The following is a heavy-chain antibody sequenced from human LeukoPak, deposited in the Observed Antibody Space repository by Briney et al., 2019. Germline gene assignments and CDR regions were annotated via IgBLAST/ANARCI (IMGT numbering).Heavy chain of an antibody. CDR3: TRIIAAAGTN. V-gene: IGHV3-21*01. Sequence: TGGSLRLSCAAFGFTFSSYSMTWVRQAPGKGLEWVSSISSSSSYIYYADSVKGRFTISRDNAKNSLYLQMNSLRAEDTAVYYCTRIIAAAGTNWGQGTLVTVSS. CDR1: GFTFSSYS. D-gene: IGHD6-13*01. J-gene: IGHJ4*02. CDR2: ISSSSSYI.